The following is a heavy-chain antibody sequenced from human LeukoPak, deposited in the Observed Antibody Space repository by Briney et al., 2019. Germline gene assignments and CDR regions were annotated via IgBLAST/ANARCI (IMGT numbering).Heavy chain of an antibody. CDR3: ARAGYCSSTSCYNYFDY. CDR1: GFTFDDYA. CDR2: ISWNSGSI. V-gene: IGHV3-9*01. J-gene: IGHJ4*02. D-gene: IGHD2-2*02. Sequence: GRSLRLSCAASGFTFDDYAMHWVRQAPGKGLEWVSGISWNSGSIGYADSVKGRFTISRDNAKNSLYLQMNSLRAEDTAVYYCARAGYCSSTSCYNYFDYWGQGTLVTVSS.